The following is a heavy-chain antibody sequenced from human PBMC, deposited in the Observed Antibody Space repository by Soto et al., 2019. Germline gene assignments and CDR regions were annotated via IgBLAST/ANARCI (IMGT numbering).Heavy chain of an antibody. CDR2: IKSKTDGGTT. Sequence: GGSLRLSCAASGFTFSNAWMSWVRQAPGKGLEWVGRIKSKTDGGTTDYAAPVKGRFTISRDDSKNTLYLQMNSLKTEDTAVYYCTTEINYYGSGHFDYWGQGTLVTVSS. CDR3: TTEINYYGSGHFDY. CDR1: GFTFSNAW. D-gene: IGHD3-10*01. J-gene: IGHJ4*02. V-gene: IGHV3-15*01.